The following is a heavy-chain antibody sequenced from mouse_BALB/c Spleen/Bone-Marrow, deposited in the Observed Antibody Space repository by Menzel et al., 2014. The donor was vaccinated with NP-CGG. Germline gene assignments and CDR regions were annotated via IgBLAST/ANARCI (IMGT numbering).Heavy chain of an antibody. CDR2: ISNGGGTT. Sequence: VQLKESGGGLVQPGGSLKLSCAASGFTFSNYTMSWIRQTPEKRLEWVAYISNGGGTTYYPDTVKGRFTISRDNAKNTLYLQMSSLKSEDTAMYYCARRYDYGYGPFAYWGQGTLVTVSA. CDR3: ARRYDYGYGPFAY. CDR1: GFTFSNYT. D-gene: IGHD1-2*01. J-gene: IGHJ3*01. V-gene: IGHV5-12-2*01.